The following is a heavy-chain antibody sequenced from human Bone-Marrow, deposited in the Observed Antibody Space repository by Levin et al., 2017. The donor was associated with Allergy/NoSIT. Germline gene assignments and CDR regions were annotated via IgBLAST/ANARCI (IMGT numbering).Heavy chain of an antibody. D-gene: IGHD1-1*01. Sequence: PGGSLRLSCVASGFTFDEYAMHWVRLVPGKGLEWVSGITWNSGTIGYADSVKGRFTISRDNAKNSLYLQMNSLRTEDTALYYCAKVSGAVYYYYGLDVWGQGTTVTVSS. CDR3: AKVSGAVYYYYGLDV. CDR2: ITWNSGTI. V-gene: IGHV3-9*01. CDR1: GFTFDEYA. J-gene: IGHJ6*02.